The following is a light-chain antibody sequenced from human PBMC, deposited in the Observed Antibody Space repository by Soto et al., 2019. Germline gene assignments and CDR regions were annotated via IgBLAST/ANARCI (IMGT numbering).Light chain of an antibody. CDR3: QQYNNWPL. Sequence: EMMVTQSPATLSVSPGERATLSCRASQSVSSNLAWYQQKPGQAPRLLIYGASTRATGIPARFSGSGSGTEFTLTISSLQSEDFAVYYCQQYNNWPLFGGGTKVDSK. V-gene: IGKV3-15*01. CDR2: GAS. CDR1: QSVSSN. J-gene: IGKJ4*01.